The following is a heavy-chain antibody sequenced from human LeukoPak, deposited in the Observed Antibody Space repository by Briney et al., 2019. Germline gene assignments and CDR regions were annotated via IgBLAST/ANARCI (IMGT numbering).Heavy chain of an antibody. V-gene: IGHV2-5*02. CDR3: AHRRGYGDLDY. Sequence: SGPMLVNPTQTLTLTCTFSGFSLSTSGMGVGWIRQPPGKALEWLALIYWDDDKRYRSSLKSRLTITKDTSKNQVVLTMTNMDPVDTATYYCAHRRGYGDLDYWGQGTLVTVSS. J-gene: IGHJ4*02. CDR1: GFSLSTSGMG. D-gene: IGHD4-17*01. CDR2: IYWDDDK.